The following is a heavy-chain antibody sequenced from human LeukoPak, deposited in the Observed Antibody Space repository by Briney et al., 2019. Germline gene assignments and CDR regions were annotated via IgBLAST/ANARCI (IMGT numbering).Heavy chain of an antibody. CDR2: IFHSGNS. V-gene: IGHV4-38-2*01. Sequence: SETLSLTCAVSSYSISSGSCWGWIPQSPGKGLAWDGSIFHSGNSYYNPSLKSHLTMSVDTSKNQFSPKLTSVTAADTALYYCARVTYVDDMLYQYFDYWGQGILVTVSS. CDR1: SYSISSGSC. D-gene: IGHD4-17*01. J-gene: IGHJ4*02. CDR3: ARVTYVDDMLYQYFDY.